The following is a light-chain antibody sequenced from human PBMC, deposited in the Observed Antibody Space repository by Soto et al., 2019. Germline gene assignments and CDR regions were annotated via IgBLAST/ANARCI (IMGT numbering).Light chain of an antibody. J-gene: IGLJ1*01. V-gene: IGLV1-47*01. CDR1: TSNILRNY. Sequence: QSVLTQPPSASVNPGQRLTISCSGSTSNILRNYVYWYRQLPGTAPRLLISMNDQRPSGVPDRFSGSKSGTSASLAISGLRSEDEADYYCASWDDSLSGYVFGTGTKLTVL. CDR2: MND. CDR3: ASWDDSLSGYV.